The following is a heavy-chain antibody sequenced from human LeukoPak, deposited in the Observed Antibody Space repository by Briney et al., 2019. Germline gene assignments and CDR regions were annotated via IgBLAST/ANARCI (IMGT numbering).Heavy chain of an antibody. D-gene: IGHD3-9*01. V-gene: IGHV4-59*01. CDR3: ARAYDILTGYPWYFDY. J-gene: IGHJ4*02. CDR2: IYYSGST. Sequence: PSETLSLTCTVSGGSISSYYWSWIRQPPGKGLEWIGYIYYSGSTNYNPSLKSRVTISVDTSKNQFSLKLSSVTAADTAVYYCARAYDILTGYPWYFDYWGQGTLVTVSS. CDR1: GGSISSYY.